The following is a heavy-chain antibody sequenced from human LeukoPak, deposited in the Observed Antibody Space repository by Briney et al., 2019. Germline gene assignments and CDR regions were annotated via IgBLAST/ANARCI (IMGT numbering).Heavy chain of an antibody. CDR1: GGSISSYY. CDR2: IYMSGST. CDR3: AREAGSSWSRGLDI. D-gene: IGHD6-13*01. V-gene: IGHV4-4*07. Sequence: ASETLSLTCTVSGGSISSYYWSWIRQPAGKGLEWIGRIYMSGSTNYNSSLKSRVNMSVDTSKNQFSLNLSSVAAADTAVYYCAREAGSSWSRGLDIWGQGTVVTVSS. J-gene: IGHJ3*02.